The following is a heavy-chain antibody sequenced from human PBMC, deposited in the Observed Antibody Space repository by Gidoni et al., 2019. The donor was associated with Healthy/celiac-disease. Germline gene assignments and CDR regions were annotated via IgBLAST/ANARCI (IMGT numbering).Heavy chain of an antibody. D-gene: IGHD2-15*01. V-gene: IGHV3-15*01. Sequence: EVQLVESGGGLVKPGGSLRLSCAASGFTVRNAWMSWVRQAPGKGLEWVGRIKSKTDGGTTDYAAPVKGRVTISRDDSKNTLYLQMNSLKTEDTAVYYCTTDPDIVVGVGRYWGQGTLVTVSS. CDR2: IKSKTDGGTT. CDR1: GFTVRNAW. CDR3: TTDPDIVVGVGRY. J-gene: IGHJ4*02.